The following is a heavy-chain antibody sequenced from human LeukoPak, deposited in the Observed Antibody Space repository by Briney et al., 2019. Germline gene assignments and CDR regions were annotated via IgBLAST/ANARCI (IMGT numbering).Heavy chain of an antibody. CDR3: AKENWGYNWKYDSSGSGINY. CDR2: ISGGGGST. J-gene: IGHJ4*02. CDR1: GFTFSSYA. Sequence: GGSLRLSCAASGFTFSSYAMSWVRQAPGKGLEWVSTISGGGGSTYYSDSVKGRFTISRDNSKNTLYLQMKSLRAEDTAIYYCAKENWGYNWKYDSSGSGINYWGQGTLVTFSS. V-gene: IGHV3-23*01. D-gene: IGHD3-22*01.